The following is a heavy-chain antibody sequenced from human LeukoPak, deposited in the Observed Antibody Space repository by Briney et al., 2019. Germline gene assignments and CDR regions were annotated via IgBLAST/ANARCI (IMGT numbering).Heavy chain of an antibody. CDR1: GFTFSSYG. V-gene: IGHV3-33*03. CDR2: SAHDEVGK. J-gene: IGHJ4*02. D-gene: IGHD4/OR15-4a*01. CDR3: AKDRGYGEHEPFES. Sequence: GGSLRLSCAASGFTFSSYGMHWVRQAPGKGLEWVAVSAHDEVGKQFADSVKGRFTLSRDNSRDSVHLQMNRLRDEDTAVYYCAKDRGYGEHEPFESWGQGSLVTVSS.